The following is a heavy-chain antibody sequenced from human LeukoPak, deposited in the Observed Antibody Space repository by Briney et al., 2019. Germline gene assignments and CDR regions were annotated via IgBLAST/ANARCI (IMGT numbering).Heavy chain of an antibody. D-gene: IGHD3-9*01. Sequence: ASVKVSCKASGYTFTGYYMHWVRQAPGQGLEWMGWINPNSGGTNHAQKFQGRVTMTRDTSISTAYMELSRLRSDDTAVYYCARDHGLRYFDPALYYFDYWGQGTLVTVSS. J-gene: IGHJ4*02. CDR3: ARDHGLRYFDPALYYFDY. V-gene: IGHV1-2*02. CDR2: INPNSGGT. CDR1: GYTFTGYY.